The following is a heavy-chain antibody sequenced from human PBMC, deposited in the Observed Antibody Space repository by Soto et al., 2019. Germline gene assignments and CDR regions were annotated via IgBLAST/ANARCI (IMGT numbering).Heavy chain of an antibody. V-gene: IGHV1-8*01. CDR3: ARAVTSYYYYYYMDV. J-gene: IGHJ6*03. D-gene: IGHD4-4*01. CDR2: MNPNSGNT. CDR1: GYTFTSYD. Sequence: ASVKVSCKASGYTFTSYDINWVRQATGQGLEWMGWMNPNSGNTGYAQKFQGRVTMTRNTSISTAYMELSSLRSEDTAVYYCARAVTSYYYYYYMDVWGKGTTVTVSS.